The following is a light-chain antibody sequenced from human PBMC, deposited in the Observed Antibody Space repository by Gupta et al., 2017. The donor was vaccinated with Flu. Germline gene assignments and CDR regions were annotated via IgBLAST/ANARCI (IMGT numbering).Light chain of an antibody. Sequence: QSLLTQPPSSSGTPGQTVTISCSGSNSNIGRNTLSWYQQLPGAAPKLIIQNDNQRPSGVPVRFSGSKGGTSASLTISGLQSEDEGDFYCATGDDSLNGLVFGGGTRLTVL. CDR3: ATGDDSLNGLV. CDR2: NDN. J-gene: IGLJ3*02. CDR1: NSNIGRNT. V-gene: IGLV1-44*01.